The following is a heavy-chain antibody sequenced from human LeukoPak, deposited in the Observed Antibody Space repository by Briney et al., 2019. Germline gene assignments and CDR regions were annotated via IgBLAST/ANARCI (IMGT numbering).Heavy chain of an antibody. J-gene: IGHJ4*02. CDR3: ARHQFWSGYYPRPLDY. D-gene: IGHD3-3*01. Sequence: GGSLRLSCAASGFTFSIYSMNWVRRAPGKGLEWVSYIRVTDSTTYYADSVKGRFTISRDNAKNSLYLQMNSLRAEDTAVYYCARHQFWSGYYPRPLDYWGQGTLVTVSS. CDR2: IRVTDSTT. CDR1: GFTFSIYS. V-gene: IGHV3-48*01.